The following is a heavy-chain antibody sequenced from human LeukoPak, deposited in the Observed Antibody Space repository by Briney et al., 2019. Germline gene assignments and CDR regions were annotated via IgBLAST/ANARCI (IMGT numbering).Heavy chain of an antibody. J-gene: IGHJ4*02. CDR3: ARVRGPTVTTMYFDY. D-gene: IGHD4-17*01. Sequence: PAGGSLRLSCAGSGFIFRSHGMIWVRQAPGRGLEWVSYISPGGNTIYYADSMKGRFTVSRDDAKSSLSLHMNSLRAEDTAVYYCARVRGPTVTTMYFDYWGQGTLVTVSS. V-gene: IGHV3-48*04. CDR1: GFIFRSHG. CDR2: ISPGGNTI.